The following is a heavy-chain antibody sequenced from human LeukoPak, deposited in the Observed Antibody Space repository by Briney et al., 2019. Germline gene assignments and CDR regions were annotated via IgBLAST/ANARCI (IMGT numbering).Heavy chain of an antibody. Sequence: GESLKISCKGSGYSFTSYWIGWVRRMPGKGLEWMGIIYPGDSDTRYSPSFQGQVTISADKSISTAYLQWSSLKASDTAMYYCARLRGYYYDSSGYSDYWGQGTLVTVSS. D-gene: IGHD3-22*01. J-gene: IGHJ4*02. CDR3: ARLRGYYYDSSGYSDY. CDR2: IYPGDSDT. V-gene: IGHV5-51*01. CDR1: GYSFTSYW.